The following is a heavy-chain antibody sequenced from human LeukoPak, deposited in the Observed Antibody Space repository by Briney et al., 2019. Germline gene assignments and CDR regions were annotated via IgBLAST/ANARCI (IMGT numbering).Heavy chain of an antibody. CDR1: AFTFSSYS. J-gene: IGHJ3*02. D-gene: IGHD2-21*01. Sequence: PGGSLRLSCAASAFTFSSYSMHWVRQAPGKGLEYVSAISSNGGRTYYANSVKGRFTISRDNSKNTLYLQMGSLRAEYMAVYYCARVGDEDAFDIWGQGTMVTVSS. V-gene: IGHV3-64*01. CDR2: ISSNGGRT. CDR3: ARVGDEDAFDI.